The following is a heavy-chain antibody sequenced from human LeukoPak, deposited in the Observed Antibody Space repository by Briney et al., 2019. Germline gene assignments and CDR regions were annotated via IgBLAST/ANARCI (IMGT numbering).Heavy chain of an antibody. V-gene: IGHV1-69*04. D-gene: IGHD5-18*01. CDR2: IIPILGIA. J-gene: IGHJ4*02. Sequence: SVKVSCKASGGTFSSYAISWVRQAPGQGLEWMGRIIPILGIANYAQKFQGRVTITADKSTSTAYMELSSLRSEDTAVYYCARNRHKKIQLCPPGFNYGGQEPLSTVS. CDR1: GGTFSSYA. CDR3: ARNRHKKIQLCPPGFNY.